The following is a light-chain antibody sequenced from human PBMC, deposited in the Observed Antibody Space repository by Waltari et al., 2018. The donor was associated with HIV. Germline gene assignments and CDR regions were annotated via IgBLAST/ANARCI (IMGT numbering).Light chain of an antibody. CDR2: AVS. CDR3: SSYSRSSTLVL. J-gene: IGLJ2*01. V-gene: IGLV2-14*03. CDR1: SSDIGGFDY. Sequence: QSALTQPASVSGSPGQSITISCTGASSDIGGFDYVACYQQHPGKVPKLIMYAVSDRPSGVSDRFAGAKSGSTASLSISGLQAEDEAVYYCSSYSRSSTLVLFGGGTKLTVL.